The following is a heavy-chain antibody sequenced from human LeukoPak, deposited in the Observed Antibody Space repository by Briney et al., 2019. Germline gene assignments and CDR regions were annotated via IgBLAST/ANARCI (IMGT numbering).Heavy chain of an antibody. CDR1: GYTFTSYD. Sequence: GASVKVSCKASGYTFTSYDINWVRQATGQGLERMGWMNPNSGNTGYAQKFQGRVTMTRNTSISTAYMELSSLRSEDTAVYYCAREVDILTVTYAFDIWGQGTMVTVSS. V-gene: IGHV1-8*01. CDR3: AREVDILTVTYAFDI. CDR2: MNPNSGNT. D-gene: IGHD3-9*01. J-gene: IGHJ3*02.